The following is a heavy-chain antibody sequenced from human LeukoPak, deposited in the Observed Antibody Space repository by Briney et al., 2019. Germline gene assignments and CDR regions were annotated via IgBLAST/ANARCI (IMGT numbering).Heavy chain of an antibody. Sequence: GGSLRLSCAVSGFSVSDKYMSWVRQAPGKGLEWVVVIWHDGSKKYYTDSVKGRFTISRDSSKNTVSLQMNSLRPEDTAVYYCARDDDTNSRYSRFVYWGQGTLVTVSS. J-gene: IGHJ4*02. V-gene: IGHV3-33*08. CDR3: ARDDDTNSRYSRFVY. D-gene: IGHD2-8*01. CDR2: IWHDGSKK. CDR1: GFSVSDKY.